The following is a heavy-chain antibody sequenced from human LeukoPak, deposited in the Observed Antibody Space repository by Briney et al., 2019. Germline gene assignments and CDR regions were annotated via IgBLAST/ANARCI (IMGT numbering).Heavy chain of an antibody. CDR3: AKEALSEYFDL. D-gene: IGHD3-3*01. CDR2: IWYDGSNK. CDR1: GFTFSSYG. Sequence: GGSLRLSCAASGFTFSSYGMHWVRQAPGKGLEWVAVIWYDGSNKYYADSVKGRFTISRDNSKNTLYLQMNSLRAEDTAVYYCAKEALSEYFDLWGRGTLATVSS. J-gene: IGHJ2*01. V-gene: IGHV3-33*06.